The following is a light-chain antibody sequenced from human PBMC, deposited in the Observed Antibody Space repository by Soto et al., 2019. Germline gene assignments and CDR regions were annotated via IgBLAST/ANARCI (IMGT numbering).Light chain of an antibody. V-gene: IGLV1-47*02. CDR3: AAWDDSLNGWV. CDR1: TSNIGNNF. CDR2: SDN. Sequence: QPVLTQPPSASGTPGQRVTISCSGGTSNIGNNFVSWYQQLPGAAPKLLIYSDNQRPSGVTDRVSASKSGTSASLAISGLRSEDEADYYCAAWDDSLNGWVFGGGTKLTVL. J-gene: IGLJ3*02.